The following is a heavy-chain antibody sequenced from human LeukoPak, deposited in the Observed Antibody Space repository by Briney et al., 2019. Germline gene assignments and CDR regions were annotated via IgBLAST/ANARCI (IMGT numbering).Heavy chain of an antibody. V-gene: IGHV3-21*01. Sequence: GGSLRLSCAASGFTFSSYSMNWVRQAPGKGLEWVSSISSSSSYIYYADSVRGRFTISRDNAKNSLYLQMNSLRAEDTAVYYCARDPRGERELYYYYGMDVWGKGTTVTVSS. D-gene: IGHD1-26*01. CDR3: ARDPRGERELYYYYGMDV. CDR2: ISSSSSYI. J-gene: IGHJ6*04. CDR1: GFTFSSYS.